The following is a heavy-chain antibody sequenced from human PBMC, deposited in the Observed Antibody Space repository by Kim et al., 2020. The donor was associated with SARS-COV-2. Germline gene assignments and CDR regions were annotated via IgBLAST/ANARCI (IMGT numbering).Heavy chain of an antibody. CDR3: ARAIVVVPAAHAPKYYFDY. CDR2: IIPIFGTA. J-gene: IGHJ4*02. CDR1: GGTFSSYA. V-gene: IGHV1-69*13. D-gene: IGHD2-2*01. Sequence: SSVKVSCKASGGTFSSYAISWVRQAPGQGLEWMGGIIPIFGTANYAQKFQGRVTITADESTSTAYMELSSLRSEDTAVYYCARAIVVVPAAHAPKYYFDYWGQGTLVTVSS.